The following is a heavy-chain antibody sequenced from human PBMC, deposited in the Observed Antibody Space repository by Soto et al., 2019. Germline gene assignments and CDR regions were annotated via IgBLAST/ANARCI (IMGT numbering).Heavy chain of an antibody. V-gene: IGHV4-34*01. CDR2: INHSGTT. Sequence: SETLSLTCAVSGGSFSGFYWTWIRQPPGEGLEWIGEINHSGTTNFNPSLRSRLTISLDSSKKHFSLKLTSMTAADAAVYYCARADRTLVTSYGMDVWGQGTTVTVSS. D-gene: IGHD2-21*02. J-gene: IGHJ6*02. CDR1: GGSFSGFY. CDR3: ARADRTLVTSYGMDV.